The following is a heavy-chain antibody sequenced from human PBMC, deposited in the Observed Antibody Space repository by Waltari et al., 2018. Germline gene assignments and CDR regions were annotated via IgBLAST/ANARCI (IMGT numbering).Heavy chain of an antibody. CDR1: GYTFTGYY. CDR3: ARLAVLVVAAHNDAFDI. J-gene: IGHJ3*02. CDR2: INPNSGGT. V-gene: IGHV1-2*06. D-gene: IGHD2-15*01. Sequence: QVQLVQSGAEVKKPGASVKVSCKASGYTFTGYYMHWVRQATGKGLEWMGRINPNSGGTNYAQKFQGRVTMTRDTSISTAYMELSRLRSDDTAVYYCARLAVLVVAAHNDAFDIWGQGTMVTVSS.